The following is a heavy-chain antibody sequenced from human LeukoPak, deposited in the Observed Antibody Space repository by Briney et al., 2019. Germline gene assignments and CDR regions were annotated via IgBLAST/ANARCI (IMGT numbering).Heavy chain of an antibody. CDR3: ARHPRSYYGSGELFPFDQ. J-gene: IGHJ4*02. V-gene: IGHV4-39*01. CDR2: IYYSGST. D-gene: IGHD3-10*01. CDR1: GGSISSSSYY. Sequence: ETLSLTCTVSGGSISSSSYYWGWIRQPPGKGLEWIGSIYYSGSTYYSPSLKSRVTISVDTSKIQFSLKLSSVTAADTAVYYCARHPRSYYGSGELFPFDQWGQGTLVTVSS.